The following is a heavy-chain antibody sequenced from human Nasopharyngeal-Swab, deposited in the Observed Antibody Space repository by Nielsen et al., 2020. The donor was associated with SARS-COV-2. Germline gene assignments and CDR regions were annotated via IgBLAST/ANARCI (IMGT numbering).Heavy chain of an antibody. CDR1: GFTFSSYA. J-gene: IGHJ4*02. CDR2: ISGSGGST. CDR3: AGDLGGYFDY. D-gene: IGHD3-10*01. Sequence: GGSLRFSCAASGFTFSSYAMSWVRQAPGKGLGWVSAISGSGGSTYYADSVKGRFTISRDNSKNTLYLQMNSLRAEDTAVYYCAGDLGGYFDYWGQGTLVTVSS. V-gene: IGHV3-23*01.